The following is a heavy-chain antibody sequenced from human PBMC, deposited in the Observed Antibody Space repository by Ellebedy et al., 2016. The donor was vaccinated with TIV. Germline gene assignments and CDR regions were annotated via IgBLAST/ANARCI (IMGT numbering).Heavy chain of an antibody. CDR3: ARRSYCGGDCYFFQP. J-gene: IGHJ1*01. V-gene: IGHV5-10-1*01. CDR1: GYRFTDYW. CDR2: IDPSDSST. D-gene: IGHD2-21*02. Sequence: GESLKISRQGSGYRFTDYWISWVRQMPGKGLEWMGRIDPSDSSTNYSPSFQGHVTISADKSISTAYLQWSRLKASDTAMYYCARRSYCGGDCYFFQPWGQGTLVTVSS.